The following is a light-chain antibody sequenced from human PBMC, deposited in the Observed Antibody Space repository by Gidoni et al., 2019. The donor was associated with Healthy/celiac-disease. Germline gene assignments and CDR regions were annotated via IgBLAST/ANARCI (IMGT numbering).Light chain of an antibody. Sequence: EIVITQSPATLSVSPGERATLSCRASQSVSKNLPGYQQKPGQAPRLLIYGASTRATGVPARFSGSGSGTEFTLTISSLQSEDVAVYYCQHYNNWPPWTFGQGTKVEI. CDR2: GAS. CDR1: QSVSKN. J-gene: IGKJ1*01. CDR3: QHYNNWPPWT. V-gene: IGKV3-15*01.